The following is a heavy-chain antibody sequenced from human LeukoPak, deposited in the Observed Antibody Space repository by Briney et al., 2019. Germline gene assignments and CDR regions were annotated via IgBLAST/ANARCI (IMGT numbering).Heavy chain of an antibody. D-gene: IGHD4-17*01. CDR3: ARGSTVTHFDY. J-gene: IGHJ4*02. CDR1: GFTFSRYW. CDR2: IKQDGSEE. V-gene: IGHV3-7*01. Sequence: GGSLRLSCAASGFTFSRYWMSWVRQAPGKGLEWVANIKQDGSEEYYVDSVKGRFTISRDNAKNSLSLQMNSLRAEDTAVYYCARGSTVTHFDYWGQGTLVTVSS.